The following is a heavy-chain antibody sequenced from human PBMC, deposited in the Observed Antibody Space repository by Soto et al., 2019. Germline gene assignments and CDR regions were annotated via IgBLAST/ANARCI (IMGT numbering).Heavy chain of an antibody. CDR3: ARGYGSADY. Sequence: EVQLVESGGGLVKPGGSLRLSCAASGFTFSSYTMNWVRQAPDKGLEWVSSISSGSNYIYYADSVKGRFTISRDNAKNALYLQMSSLRAEGTAVYYCARGYGSADYWGQGTLVTVSS. V-gene: IGHV3-21*01. CDR1: GFTFSSYT. J-gene: IGHJ4*02. CDR2: ISSGSNYI. D-gene: IGHD5-18*01.